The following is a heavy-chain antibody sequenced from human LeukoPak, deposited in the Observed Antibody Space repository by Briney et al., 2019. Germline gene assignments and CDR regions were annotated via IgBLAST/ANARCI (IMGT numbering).Heavy chain of an antibody. CDR1: GGSFSGYY. Sequence: SETLSLTCAVYGGSFSGYYWSWIRQPPGKGLEWIGEINHSGSTNYNPSLKSRVTISVDTSKNQFSLKLSSVTAADTAVYYCARHTPSAEYYDFWSGYFADYWGQGTLVTVSS. CDR3: ARHTPSAEYYDFWSGYFADY. CDR2: INHSGST. D-gene: IGHD3-3*01. J-gene: IGHJ4*02. V-gene: IGHV4-34*01.